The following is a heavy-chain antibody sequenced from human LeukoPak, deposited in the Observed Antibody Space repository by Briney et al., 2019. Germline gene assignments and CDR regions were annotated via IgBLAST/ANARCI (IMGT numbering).Heavy chain of an antibody. Sequence: GALRLSCAASGFTFSSYEMNWVRQAPGKGLEWVSYISSSGSTIYYADSVKGRFTISRDNAKNSLYLQMNSLRAEDTAVYYCAKPFLRSGSSSIDYWGQGTLVTFSS. V-gene: IGHV3-48*03. CDR2: ISSSGSTI. CDR3: AKPFLRSGSSSIDY. D-gene: IGHD1-26*01. J-gene: IGHJ4*02. CDR1: GFTFSSYE.